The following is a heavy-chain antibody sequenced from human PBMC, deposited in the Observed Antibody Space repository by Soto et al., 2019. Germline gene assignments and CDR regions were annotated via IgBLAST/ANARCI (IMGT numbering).Heavy chain of an antibody. CDR1: GFSLSTRGVG. Sequence: QITLKESGPTLVKPTQTLTLTCTFSGFSLSTRGVGVGWIRQPPGKALEWLALMYWDDDKRYSPSLKRRLTITKNTSKNTMVPTTTTMDPVDTATSYCARRSVSGWYNCFDSWGQGTLVTVSS. J-gene: IGHJ5*01. V-gene: IGHV2-5*02. D-gene: IGHD6-19*01. CDR3: ARRSVSGWYNCFDS. CDR2: MYWDDDK.